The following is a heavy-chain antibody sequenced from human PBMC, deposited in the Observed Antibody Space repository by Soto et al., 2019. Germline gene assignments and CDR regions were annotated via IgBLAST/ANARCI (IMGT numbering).Heavy chain of an antibody. CDR3: AKATETSGGAFEI. CDR1: GFTFSSYA. D-gene: IGHD1-1*01. J-gene: IGHJ3*02. CDR2: ISGSGGST. Sequence: GSLRLSCAASGFTFSSYAVSWVRQAPGKGLEWVSAISGSGGSTYYADSVKGRFTISRDNSKNTLYLKMNSLRAEDTAVYYCAKATETSGGAFEIYGQGALLTVSS. V-gene: IGHV3-23*01.